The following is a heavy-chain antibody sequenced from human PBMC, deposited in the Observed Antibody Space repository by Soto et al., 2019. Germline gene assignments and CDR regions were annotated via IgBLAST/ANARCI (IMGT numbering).Heavy chain of an antibody. Sequence: GGSLRLSCAASGFTFETYGMHWVRQAPGKGLEWMAVISYDGSNKYYADSVKGRFTISRDNSKNTLYMQMNSLRAEDTAIYYCAKAHIVAAAPDYWGQGTLVTVSS. CDR3: AKAHIVAAAPDY. V-gene: IGHV3-30*18. CDR2: ISYDGSNK. J-gene: IGHJ4*02. CDR1: GFTFETYG. D-gene: IGHD2-2*01.